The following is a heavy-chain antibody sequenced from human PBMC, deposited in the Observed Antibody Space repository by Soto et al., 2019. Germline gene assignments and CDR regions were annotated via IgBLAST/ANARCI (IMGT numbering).Heavy chain of an antibody. CDR1: GFTFSSYA. J-gene: IGHJ4*02. CDR2: ISGSGGST. CDR3: ARHSSSSPREYFDY. D-gene: IGHD6-6*01. Sequence: GGSLRLSCAASGFTFSSYAMSWVRQAPGKGLEWVSTISGSGGSTYYADSVKGRFTISRDNSKNTLYLQMNSLRAEDTAVYYCARHSSSSPREYFDYWGQGTLVTVSS. V-gene: IGHV3-23*01.